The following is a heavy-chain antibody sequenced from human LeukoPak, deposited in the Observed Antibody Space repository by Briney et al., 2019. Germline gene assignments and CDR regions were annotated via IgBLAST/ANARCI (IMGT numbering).Heavy chain of an antibody. V-gene: IGHV3-30*02. CDR2: IRYDGSNK. J-gene: IGHJ4*02. D-gene: IGHD3-22*01. CDR3: ARAASYDSSGYYRPYFDY. Sequence: RGSLRLSCAASGFTFSSYGMHWVRQAPGKGLEWVAFIRYDGSNKYYADSVKGRFTISRDNSKNTLYLQMNSLRAEDTAVYYCARAASYDSSGYYRPYFDYWGQGTLVTVSS. CDR1: GFTFSSYG.